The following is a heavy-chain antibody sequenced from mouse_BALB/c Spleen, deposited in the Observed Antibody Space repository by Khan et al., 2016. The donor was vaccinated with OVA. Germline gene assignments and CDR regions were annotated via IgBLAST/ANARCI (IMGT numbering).Heavy chain of an antibody. CDR3: ARNYDYDEGLTY. J-gene: IGHJ3*01. V-gene: IGHV2-2*02. CDR2: IWSGGST. D-gene: IGHD2-4*01. Sequence: QVQLKQSGPGLVQPSQSLSITCTVSGFSLTNYGVHWVRQSPGKGLEWLGLIWSGGSTDYNAAFISRLSISKDNSKSQVFLKMNSLQANDTAIYYCARNYDYDEGLTYWGQGTLVTVSA. CDR1: GFSLTNYG.